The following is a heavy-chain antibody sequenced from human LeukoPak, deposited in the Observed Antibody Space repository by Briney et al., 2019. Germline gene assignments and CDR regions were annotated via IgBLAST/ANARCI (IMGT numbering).Heavy chain of an antibody. D-gene: IGHD4-17*01. CDR3: ARDYGNSYYYYYYYMDV. J-gene: IGHJ6*03. CDR2: LSAYNGNT. CDR1: GYTFTSYG. V-gene: IGHV1-18*01. Sequence: ASVNVSCKASGYTFTSYGISWVRQAPGQGLEWMGWLSAYNGNTNYAQKLHARVTMTTDTSTRTDYMELRSLRSDDTAVYYCARDYGNSYYYYYYYMDVWGKGTTVTISS.